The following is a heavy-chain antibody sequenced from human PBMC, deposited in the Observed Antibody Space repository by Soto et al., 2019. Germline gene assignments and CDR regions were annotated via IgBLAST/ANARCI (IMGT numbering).Heavy chain of an antibody. CDR3: TIVGYYDFWSGYSYYYGMDV. D-gene: IGHD3-3*01. J-gene: IGHJ6*02. Sequence: SVKVSCKASGGTFSSYAISWVRQAPGQGLEWMGGIIPIFGTANYAQKYKGRVTITADESTSTAYIKLSSLRSEDTAVYYCTIVGYYDFWSGYSYYYGMDVWGQGTTVTVSS. CDR2: IIPIFGTA. CDR1: GGTFSSYA. V-gene: IGHV1-69*13.